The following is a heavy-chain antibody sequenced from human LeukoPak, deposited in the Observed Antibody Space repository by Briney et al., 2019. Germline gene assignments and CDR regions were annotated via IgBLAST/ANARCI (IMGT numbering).Heavy chain of an antibody. CDR1: VYTFSIYA. Sequence: PGGSLRLSCAASVYTFSIYAMSCVRQAPGKGLEWVSAISCSCGSTDYADSVKGRFTISRDNSKNTLYLQMNSLRAEDTAVYYCAKSVVLMVYATYYFDYWGQGTLVTVSS. CDR2: ISCSCGST. CDR3: AKSVVLMVYATYYFDY. J-gene: IGHJ4*02. D-gene: IGHD2-8*01. V-gene: IGHV3-23*01.